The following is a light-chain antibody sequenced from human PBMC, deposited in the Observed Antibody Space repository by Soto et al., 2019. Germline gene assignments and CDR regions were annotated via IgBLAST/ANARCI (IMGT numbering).Light chain of an antibody. CDR2: KAS. CDR3: QHYNSYSEA. CDR1: QTISSW. J-gene: IGKJ1*01. Sequence: DIQMTQSPSTLSGSVGDRVTITCRASQTISSWLAWYQQKPGKAPKLLIYKASTLKSGVPSRFSGSGSGTEFTPTISSLQPDDFATYYCQHYNSYSEAFGQGP. V-gene: IGKV1-5*03.